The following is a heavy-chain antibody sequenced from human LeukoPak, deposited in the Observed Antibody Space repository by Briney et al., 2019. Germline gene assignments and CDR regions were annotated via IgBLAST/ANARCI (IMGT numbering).Heavy chain of an antibody. CDR1: GFTFSSYG. Sequence: GRSLRLSCAASGFTFSSYGMHWVRQAPGKGLEWVAVISYDGSNKYYADSVKGRFTISRDNSKNTLYLQMNSLRAEDTAVYYCAKCCPMAVWGQGTTVTVSS. CDR3: AKCCPMAV. V-gene: IGHV3-30*18. D-gene: IGHD4/OR15-4a*01. CDR2: ISYDGSNK. J-gene: IGHJ6*02.